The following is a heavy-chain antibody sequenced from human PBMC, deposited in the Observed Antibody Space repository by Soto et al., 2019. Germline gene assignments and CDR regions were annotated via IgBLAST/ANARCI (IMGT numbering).Heavy chain of an antibody. CDR3: ARGQCSGGSCYLWYFDL. D-gene: IGHD2-15*01. CDR1: GYTFTSYD. J-gene: IGHJ2*01. V-gene: IGHV1-8*01. CDR2: MNPNSGNT. Sequence: GASVKVSCKASGYTFTSYDINWVRQATGQGLEWMGWMNPNSGNTGYAQKFQGRVTMTRNTSISTAYMELSSLRSEDTAVYYCARGQCSGGSCYLWYFDLWGRGTMVTVS.